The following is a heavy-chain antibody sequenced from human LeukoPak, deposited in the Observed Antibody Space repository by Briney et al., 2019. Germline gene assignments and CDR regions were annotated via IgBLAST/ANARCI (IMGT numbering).Heavy chain of an antibody. CDR3: ARKQTGTMSDV. V-gene: IGHV4-39*07. CDR2: FSSGGSA. D-gene: IGHD1-7*01. Sequence: PSETLSLTCIVPGGSISSSNYHWAWIRQSPGKGLEWIGTFSSGGSAHYNPSLTSRVSISKDTSDNQLSLRLYSVTAADTAVYYCARKQTGTMSDVWGQGTQVTVSS. J-gene: IGHJ4*02. CDR1: GGSISSSNYH.